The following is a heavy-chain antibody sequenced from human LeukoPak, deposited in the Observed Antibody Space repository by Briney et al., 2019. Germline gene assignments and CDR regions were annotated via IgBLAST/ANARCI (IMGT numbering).Heavy chain of an antibody. Sequence: PGGSLRLSCAASAFSVSSNHMSWVRQTAGKGLEWVPLIYSGGGTSYADSVKGRFTISRDNSKNTLYLQMNSLRAEDTAVYYCARGPISSLAFDYWGQGTLVTVSS. CDR3: ARGPISSLAFDY. V-gene: IGHV3-66*01. J-gene: IGHJ4*02. CDR1: AFSVSSNH. D-gene: IGHD3-16*02. CDR2: IYSGGGT.